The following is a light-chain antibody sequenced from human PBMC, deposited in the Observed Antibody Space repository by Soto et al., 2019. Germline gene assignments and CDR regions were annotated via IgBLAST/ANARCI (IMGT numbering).Light chain of an antibody. CDR3: QAWDSSTGEV. CDR1: KLGDKY. CDR2: QDS. Sequence: SYELTQPPSVSVSPGQTASITCSGDKLGDKYACWYQQKPGQSPVLGIYQDSKRPSGIPERFSGSNSGNTATLTISGTQAMDEADYYCQAWDSSTGEVFGGGTQLTVL. J-gene: IGLJ2*01. V-gene: IGLV3-1*01.